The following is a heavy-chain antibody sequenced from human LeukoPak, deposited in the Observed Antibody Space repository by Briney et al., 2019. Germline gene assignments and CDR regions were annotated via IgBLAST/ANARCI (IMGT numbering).Heavy chain of an antibody. Sequence: GGSLRLSCAASGFTVSSNYMTWVRQAPGKGLEWVSVIYSGGDTYYADSVKGRFTIFRDNSKNTVYLQMNSLRAEDTAMYYCAKDRKRYYYDSSGYDYWGQGTLVTVSS. D-gene: IGHD3-22*01. CDR3: AKDRKRYYYDSSGYDY. CDR2: IYSGGDT. V-gene: IGHV3-53*01. J-gene: IGHJ4*02. CDR1: GFTVSSNY.